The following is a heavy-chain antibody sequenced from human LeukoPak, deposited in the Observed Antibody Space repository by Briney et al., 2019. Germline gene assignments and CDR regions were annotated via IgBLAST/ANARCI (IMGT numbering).Heavy chain of an antibody. CDR2: VKQDGSEK. J-gene: IGHJ4*02. CDR3: ARDIGYGDY. D-gene: IGHD5-12*01. V-gene: IGHV3-7*01. CDR1: GFSFSNYW. Sequence: PGESLRLSCAASGFSFSNYWMAWVRQAPGKGLEWVASVKQDGSEKNYVDSVKGRFTISRDNAKNSLYLQMNSLRAEDTAMYYCARDIGYGDYWGQGTLVTVSS.